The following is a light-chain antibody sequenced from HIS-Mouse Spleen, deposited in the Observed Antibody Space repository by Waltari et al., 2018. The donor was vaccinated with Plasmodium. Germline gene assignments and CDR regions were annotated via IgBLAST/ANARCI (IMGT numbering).Light chain of an antibody. V-gene: IGLV3-1*01. J-gene: IGLJ2*01. Sequence: VLTQPPSASGPPGQPASITCPGHNLGYTYSCWYQQKPGQSPVLVIYQHSKRPSGIPERFSGSNSGNTATLTISGTQAMDEADYYCQARDSSTVVFGGGTKLTVL. CDR2: QHS. CDR1: NLGYTY. CDR3: QARDSSTVV.